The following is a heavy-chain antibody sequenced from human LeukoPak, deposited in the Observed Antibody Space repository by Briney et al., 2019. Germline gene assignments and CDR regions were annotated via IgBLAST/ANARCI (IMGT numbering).Heavy chain of an antibody. CDR1: GFTVSSNY. D-gene: IGHD6-19*01. Sequence: PTGGSLRLSCAVSGFTVSSNYMSWVRQAPGKGLEWVSVIYSGGSTYYADSVKGRFTISRDNSKNTLYLQMNSLRAEDTAVYYCARDRSGWYYFDYWGQGTLVTVSS. CDR2: IYSGGST. V-gene: IGHV3-66*02. CDR3: ARDRSGWYYFDY. J-gene: IGHJ4*02.